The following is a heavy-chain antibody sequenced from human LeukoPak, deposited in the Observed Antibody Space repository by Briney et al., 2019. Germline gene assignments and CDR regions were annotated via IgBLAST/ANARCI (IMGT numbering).Heavy chain of an antibody. V-gene: IGHV3-30*02. J-gene: IGHJ6*03. Sequence: GGSLRLSCAASGFTFSSYGMHWVRQAPGKGLEWAAFIRYDGSNKYYADSVKGRFTISRDNSKNTLYLQMNSLRAEDTAVYYCAKPLGGGARNYWYMDVWGKGTTVTVSS. CDR2: IRYDGSNK. CDR1: GFTFSSYG. CDR3: AKPLGGGARNYWYMDV. D-gene: IGHD2-21*01.